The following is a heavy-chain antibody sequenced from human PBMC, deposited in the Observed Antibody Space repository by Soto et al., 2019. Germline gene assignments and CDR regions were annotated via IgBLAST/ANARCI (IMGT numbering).Heavy chain of an antibody. D-gene: IGHD2-15*01. CDR3: ARENDIVVVVAAKQLPERGYYYYYYMDV. CDR1: GYTSTSYS. J-gene: IGHJ6*03. V-gene: IGHV1-3*01. Sequence: ASVKVSCKASGYTSTSYSMRWVRQAPGQRLEWMGWINAGNGNTKYSQKFQGRVTITRDTSASTAYMELSSLRSEDTAVYYCARENDIVVVVAAKQLPERGYYYYYYMDVWGKGTTVTVSS. CDR2: INAGNGNT.